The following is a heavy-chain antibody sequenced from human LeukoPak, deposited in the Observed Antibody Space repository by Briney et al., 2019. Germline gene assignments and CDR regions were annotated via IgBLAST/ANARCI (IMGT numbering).Heavy chain of an antibody. CDR3: ASLGGYYDILTGSLTYYCDY. J-gene: IGHJ4*02. D-gene: IGHD3-9*01. V-gene: IGHV1-69*13. CDR2: IIPIFGTA. Sequence: SVKVSCKASGGTFSSYAISWVRQAPGQGLEWMGGIIPIFGTANYAQKFQGRVTITADESTSTAYMELSSLRSEDTAVYYCASLGGYYDILTGSLTYYCDYWGQGTLVTVSS. CDR1: GGTFSSYA.